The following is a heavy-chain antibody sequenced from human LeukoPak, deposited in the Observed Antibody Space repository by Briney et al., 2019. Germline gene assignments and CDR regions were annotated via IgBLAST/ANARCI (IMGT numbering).Heavy chain of an antibody. CDR2: ISGSGGST. CDR1: GFTFSSYA. D-gene: IGHD3-22*01. CDR3: AKESTSGDSSGYFPFGY. V-gene: IGHV3-23*01. J-gene: IGHJ4*02. Sequence: GGSLRLSCAASGFTFSSYAMSWVRQAPGKGLEWVSAISGSGGSTYYADSVKGRFTISRDNSKNTLYLQMNSLRAEDTAVYYCAKESTSGDSSGYFPFGYWGQGTLVTVSS.